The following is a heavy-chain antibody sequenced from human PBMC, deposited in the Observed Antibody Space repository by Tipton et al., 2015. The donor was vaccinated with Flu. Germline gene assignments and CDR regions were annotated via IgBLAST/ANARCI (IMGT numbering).Heavy chain of an antibody. J-gene: IGHJ5*02. CDR3: VGYSSGWYDH. CDR2: MTYSGSST. CDR1: GSAFSTST. Sequence: SLRLSCAASGSAFSTSTMSWVRQAPGKGLEWVSAMTYSGSSTYYADSVKGRFAISRDNSKKTLYMEMGSLRAEDTAVYYCVGYSSGWYDHWGQGSLVTVSP. V-gene: IGHV3-23*01. D-gene: IGHD3-22*01.